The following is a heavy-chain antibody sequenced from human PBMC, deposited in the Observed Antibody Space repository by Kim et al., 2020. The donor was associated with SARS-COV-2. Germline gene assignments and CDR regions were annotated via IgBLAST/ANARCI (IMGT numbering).Heavy chain of an antibody. V-gene: IGHV3-23*01. J-gene: IGHJ4*02. D-gene: IGHD6-13*01. CDR3: AKDLYSSSWLFDY. Sequence: YADSVKGRFTISRDNSKNTLYLQMNSLRAEDTAVYYCAKDLYSSSWLFDYWGQGTLVTVSS.